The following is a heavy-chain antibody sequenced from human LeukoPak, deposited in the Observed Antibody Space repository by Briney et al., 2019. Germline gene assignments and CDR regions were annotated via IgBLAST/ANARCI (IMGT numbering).Heavy chain of an antibody. D-gene: IGHD3-22*01. CDR3: ASLTGDYYDSSGYNGFDY. CDR1: GFTFSSYS. CDR2: ISSSSYI. J-gene: IGHJ4*02. V-gene: IGHV3-21*01. Sequence: GGSLRLSCAASGFTFSSYSMNWVRQAPGKGLEWVSSISSSSYIYYADSVKGRFTISRDNAKNSLYLQMNSLRAEDAAVYYCASLTGDYYDSSGYNGFDYWGQGTLVTVSS.